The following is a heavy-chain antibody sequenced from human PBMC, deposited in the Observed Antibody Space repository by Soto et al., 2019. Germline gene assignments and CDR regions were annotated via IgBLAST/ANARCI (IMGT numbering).Heavy chain of an antibody. CDR1: GFTFSIAW. CDR3: TAMNDRDAFEI. V-gene: IGHV3-15*01. J-gene: IGHJ3*02. CDR2: IRNKNDGGTA. Sequence: GGSLRLSCEASGFTFSIAWMSWVRQAPGKGLEWVGRIRNKNDGGTADYAAPVKGRFTISRDDSKNKLYLQMNSLKTEDTAVYYCTAMNDRDAFEIWGQGTMVTVSS. D-gene: IGHD1-1*01.